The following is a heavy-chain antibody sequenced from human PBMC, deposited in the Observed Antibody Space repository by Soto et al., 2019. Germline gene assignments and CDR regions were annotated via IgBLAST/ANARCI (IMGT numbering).Heavy chain of an antibody. V-gene: IGHV4-31*03. CDR3: ARSGCP. Sequence: SETLSLTCTVSGGSISSGGYYWSWIRQHPGKGLERIGYIYYRGRTYHNPSPKSRVTIPVDTSKNQFSLKLTSVTVADTAVYYCARSGCPWGQGTRGTVSS. D-gene: IGHD1-26*01. CDR1: GGSISSGGYY. J-gene: IGHJ5*02. CDR2: IYYRGRT.